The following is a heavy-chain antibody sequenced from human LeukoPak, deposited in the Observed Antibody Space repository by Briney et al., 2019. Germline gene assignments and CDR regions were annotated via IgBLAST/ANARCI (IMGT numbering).Heavy chain of an antibody. D-gene: IGHD6-19*01. V-gene: IGHV3-23*01. CDR1: GFTFSSYA. CDR3: AKVAVAAYQDYYYYMDV. CDR2: ISGSGGST. Sequence: PGGSLRLSCAASGFTFSSYAMSWLRQAPGKGLEWVSAISGSGGSTYCADSVEGRFTISRDNSKNTLYLQMNSLRAEDTAVYYCAKVAVAAYQDYYYYMDVWGKGTTVTVSS. J-gene: IGHJ6*03.